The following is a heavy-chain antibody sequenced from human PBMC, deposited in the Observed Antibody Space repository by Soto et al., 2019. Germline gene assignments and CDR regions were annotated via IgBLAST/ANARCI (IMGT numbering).Heavy chain of an antibody. D-gene: IGHD2-8*01. CDR1: GGSITGYC. J-gene: IGHJ4*02. CDR2: LCSTGQN. CDR3: AKGTNAGRTLDY. V-gene: IGHV4-4*08. Sequence: SETLSLTCSVSGGSITGYCWNWVRQPPEKGLEWIGYLCSTGQNGYNPSLKSRATISLDTSKNQFSLHLSSVTATDTATYFCAKGTNAGRTLDYWGKGTLATVSS.